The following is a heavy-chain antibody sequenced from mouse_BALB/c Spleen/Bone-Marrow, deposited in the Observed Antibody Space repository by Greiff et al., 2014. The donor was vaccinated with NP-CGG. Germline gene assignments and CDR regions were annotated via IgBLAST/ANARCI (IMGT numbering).Heavy chain of an antibody. Sequence: EVQRQQSGAELVKPGASVKLSCTASGFNIKDTYMHWVKQRPEQGLEWIGRIDPANGNTKYDPKFQGKATITADTSSNTAYLQLSSLTSEDTAVYYCAAYYYGSSQFAYWGQGTLVTVSA. CDR1: GFNIKDTY. CDR2: IDPANGNT. J-gene: IGHJ3*01. CDR3: AAYYYGSSQFAY. V-gene: IGHV14-3*02. D-gene: IGHD1-1*01.